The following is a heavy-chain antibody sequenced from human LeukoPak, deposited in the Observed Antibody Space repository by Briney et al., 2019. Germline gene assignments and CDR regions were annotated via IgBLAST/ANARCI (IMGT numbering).Heavy chain of an antibody. CDR3: AKGAKYSGSYPVNLDIDY. Sequence: GGSLRLSCAASGFTFSSYGMHWVRQAPGKGLEWVAVISYDGSNKYYADSVKGRFTISRDNSKNTLYLQMNRLRAEDTAVYYCAKGAKYSGSYPVNLDIDYWGQGTLVSVSS. J-gene: IGHJ4*02. CDR1: GFTFSSYG. D-gene: IGHD1-26*01. V-gene: IGHV3-30*18. CDR2: ISYDGSNK.